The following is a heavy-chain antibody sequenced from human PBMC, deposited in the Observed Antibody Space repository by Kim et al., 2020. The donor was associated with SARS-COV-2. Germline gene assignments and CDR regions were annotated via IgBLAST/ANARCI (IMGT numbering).Heavy chain of an antibody. CDR1: GFTFSSYG. CDR2: IWYDGSNK. CDR3: ARRGIVATNGRDAFDI. V-gene: IGHV3-33*01. D-gene: IGHD5-12*01. Sequence: GGSLRLSCAASGFTFSSYGMHWVRQAPDKGLEWVVVIWYDGSNKYYADSVKGRFTISRDNSKNTLYLQMNSLRAEDTAVYYCARRGIVATNGRDAFDIWGQGTMVTVSS. J-gene: IGHJ3*02.